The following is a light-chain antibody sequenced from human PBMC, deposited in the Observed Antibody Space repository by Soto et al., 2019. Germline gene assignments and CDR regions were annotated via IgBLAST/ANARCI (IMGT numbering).Light chain of an antibody. CDR1: SSNIGAGYD. CDR3: QSNESRLSGSV. J-gene: IGLJ3*02. V-gene: IGLV1-40*01. Sequence: QSVLTQPPSVYGATGQRVTITCTGSSSNIGAGYDVHWYQQLPGTAPKLLIYGNNNRPSGVPDRFSGSKSGTSASLAITGLQAEDEADYYCQSNESRLSGSVFGGGTKLTVL. CDR2: GNN.